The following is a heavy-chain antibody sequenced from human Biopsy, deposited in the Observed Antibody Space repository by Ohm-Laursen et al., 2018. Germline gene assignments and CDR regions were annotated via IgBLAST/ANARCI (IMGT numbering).Heavy chain of an antibody. CDR1: GGSIDFKY. D-gene: IGHD3-22*01. J-gene: IGHJ4*02. Sequence: SDTLSLTCSVSGGSIDFKYWTWIRQSADKGLEWIGRITPTGVTHYNPSLESRVTMSLDTSKKLFSLKLSSVTAADTAMYYCARELMEYYDSSGYFDHWGQGSLVTASS. CDR2: ITPTGVT. V-gene: IGHV4-4*07. CDR3: ARELMEYYDSSGYFDH.